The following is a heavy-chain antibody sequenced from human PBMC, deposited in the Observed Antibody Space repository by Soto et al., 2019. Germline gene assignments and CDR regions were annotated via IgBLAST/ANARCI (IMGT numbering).Heavy chain of an antibody. V-gene: IGHV4-59*08. CDR3: AKLYSTYYYYYGMDV. D-gene: IGHD6-13*01. Sequence: QVQLQESGPGLVKPSETLSLTCTVSGGSISSYYWSWIRQPPGKGLEWIGYIYYSGSTNYNPSLKSRVTISVDTSKNQVSLKLSSVTAADTAVYYCAKLYSTYYYYYGMDVWGQGTTVTVSS. CDR2: IYYSGST. J-gene: IGHJ6*02. CDR1: GGSISSYY.